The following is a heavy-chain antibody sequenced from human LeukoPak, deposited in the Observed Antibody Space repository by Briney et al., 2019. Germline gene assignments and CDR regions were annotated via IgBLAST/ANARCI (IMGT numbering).Heavy chain of an antibody. CDR1: GGSISSSSYY. Sequence: PSETLSLTCTVSGGSISSSSYYWGWIRQPPGKGLEWIGSIYYSGSTYYNPSLKSRVTISVHTSKNQFSLKLSSVTAADTAVYYCARTMVRGVNWFDPWGQGTLVTVSS. CDR3: ARTMVRGVNWFDP. J-gene: IGHJ5*02. D-gene: IGHD3-10*01. V-gene: IGHV4-39*01. CDR2: IYYSGST.